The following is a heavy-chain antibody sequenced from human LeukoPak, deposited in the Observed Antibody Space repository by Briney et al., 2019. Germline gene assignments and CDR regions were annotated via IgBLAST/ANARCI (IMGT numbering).Heavy chain of an antibody. CDR2: IYYSGST. Sequence: SETLSLTCTVSGGSISSYYWSWIRQPPGKGLEWIGYIYYSGSTNYNPSLKSRVTISVDTSRNQFSLKLSSVAAADTAVYYCARVNINNWHSCDYWGQGTLVTVSS. D-gene: IGHD1-1*01. J-gene: IGHJ4*02. CDR1: GGSISSYY. V-gene: IGHV4-59*12. CDR3: ARVNINNWHSCDY.